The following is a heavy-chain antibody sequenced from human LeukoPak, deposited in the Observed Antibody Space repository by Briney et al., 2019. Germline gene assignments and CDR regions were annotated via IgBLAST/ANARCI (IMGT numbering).Heavy chain of an antibody. CDR3: ARARLPQKDIVVVPAAVDP. V-gene: IGHV3-21*01. Sequence: GGSLRLSCAASGFTFSSYSMNWVRQAPGKGLEWVSSISSRSSYIYYADSVKGRFTISRDNAKNSLYLQMNSLRAEDTAVYYCARARLPQKDIVVVPAAVDPWGQGTLVTVSS. D-gene: IGHD2-2*01. CDR2: ISSRSSYI. J-gene: IGHJ5*02. CDR1: GFTFSSYS.